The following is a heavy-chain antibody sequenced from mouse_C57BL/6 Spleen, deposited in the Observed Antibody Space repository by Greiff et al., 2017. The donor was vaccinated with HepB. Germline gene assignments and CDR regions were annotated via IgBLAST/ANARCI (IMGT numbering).Heavy chain of an antibody. CDR3: STSYYYGSSSYYAMDY. V-gene: IGHV2-5*01. CDR1: GFSLTSYG. J-gene: IGHJ4*01. Sequence: VQLQQSGPGLVQPSQSLSITCTVSGFSLTSYGVHWVRQSPGKGLEWLGVIWRGGSTDYNAAFMSRLSITKDNSQSQVFFKMNSLQADATAIYYCSTSYYYGSSSYYAMDYWGQGTSVTVSS. CDR2: IWRGGST. D-gene: IGHD1-1*01.